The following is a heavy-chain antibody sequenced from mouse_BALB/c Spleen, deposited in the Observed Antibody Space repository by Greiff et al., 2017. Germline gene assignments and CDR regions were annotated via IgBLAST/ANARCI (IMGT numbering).Heavy chain of an antibody. CDR2: INPSTGYT. D-gene: IGHD2-1*01. J-gene: IGHJ2*01. V-gene: IGHV1-7*01. CDR3: ARMRMHGNFDY. Sequence: QVQLQQSGAELAKPGASVKMSCKASGYTFTSYWMHWVKQRPGQGLEWIGYINPSTGYTEYNQKFKDKATLTADKSSSTAYMQLSSLTSEDSAVYYCARMRMHGNFDYWGQGTTLTVSS. CDR1: GYTFTSYW.